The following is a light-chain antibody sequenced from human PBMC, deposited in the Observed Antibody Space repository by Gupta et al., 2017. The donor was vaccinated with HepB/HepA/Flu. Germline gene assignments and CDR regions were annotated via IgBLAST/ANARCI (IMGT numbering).Light chain of an antibody. J-gene: IGLJ1*01. CDR1: KLGDKY. CDR2: QDS. V-gene: IGLV3-1*01. CDR3: QAWDSSTFF. Sequence: SYELTQPPSVSVSPGQTASITCSGDKLGDKYACWYQQKPGQSPVLVIYQDSKRPSGIPERFSGSNSGNTATLTISGTQAMDEDDYYCQAWDSSTFFFGTGTKVTVL.